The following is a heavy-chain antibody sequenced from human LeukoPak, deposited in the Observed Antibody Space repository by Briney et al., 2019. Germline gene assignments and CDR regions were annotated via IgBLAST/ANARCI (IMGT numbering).Heavy chain of an antibody. CDR3: AKDYCSSTSCYANY. Sequence: GGSLRLSCAAAGFTFSIYGMHWVRQAPGKGLEWVAVIWYDGSNKYYADSVKGRFTISRDNSKNTLYLQMNSLRAEDTAVYYCAKDYCSSTSCYANYWGQGTLVTVSS. V-gene: IGHV3-33*06. D-gene: IGHD2-2*01. J-gene: IGHJ4*02. CDR1: GFTFSIYG. CDR2: IWYDGSNK.